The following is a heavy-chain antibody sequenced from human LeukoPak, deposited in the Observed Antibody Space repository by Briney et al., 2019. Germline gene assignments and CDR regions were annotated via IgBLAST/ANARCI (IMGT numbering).Heavy chain of an antibody. CDR3: ARQERDAFGY. V-gene: IGHV5-51*01. J-gene: IGHJ4*02. CDR1: GYSFTSYW. CDR2: IYPSDSDT. D-gene: IGHD1-1*01. Sequence: GESLKISCKGSGYSFTSYWLAWVRQMPGKGLEWMGIIYPSDSDTRYSPSFQGQVTISADRSISTAYLQWSSLKASDTAMYYCARQERDAFGYWGQGTLVTVSS.